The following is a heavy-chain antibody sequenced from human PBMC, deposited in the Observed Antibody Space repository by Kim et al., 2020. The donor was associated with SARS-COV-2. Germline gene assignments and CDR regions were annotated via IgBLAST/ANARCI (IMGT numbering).Heavy chain of an antibody. CDR3: ASPYSGSSLVDY. CDR1: GGTFSSYA. J-gene: IGHJ4*02. CDR2: IIPILGIA. Sequence: SVKVSCKASGGTFSSYAISWVRQAPGQGLEWMGRIIPILGIANYAQKFQGRVTITADKSTSTAYMELSSLRSEDTAVYYCASPYSGSSLVDYWGQGTLVTVSS. D-gene: IGHD1-26*01. V-gene: IGHV1-69*04.